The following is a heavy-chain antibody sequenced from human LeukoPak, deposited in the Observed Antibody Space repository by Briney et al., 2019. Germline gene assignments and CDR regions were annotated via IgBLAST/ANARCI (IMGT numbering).Heavy chain of an antibody. CDR3: AKGVEFKFRGVPDY. V-gene: IGHV3-23*01. CDR1: GFTLSNYA. CDR2: ISGSGGST. J-gene: IGHJ4*02. D-gene: IGHD3-10*01. Sequence: GGSLRLSCVASGFTLSNYAMHWVRQAPGKGLEWVSAISGSGGSTYYADSVKGRFTISRDNSKNTLYLQMNSLRAEDTAVYYCAKGVEFKFRGVPDYWGQGTLVTVSS.